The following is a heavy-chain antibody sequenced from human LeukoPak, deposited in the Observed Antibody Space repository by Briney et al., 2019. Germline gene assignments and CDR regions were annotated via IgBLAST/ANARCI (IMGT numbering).Heavy chain of an antibody. Sequence: GSLRLSCAASGFTFSNYWMSWVRQAPGKGLEWVANIKQDRSEKYYVDSVKGRFTISRDNAKNSLYLQMNSLRAEDTAVYYCAREYEVGAMFDYWGQGTLVTVSS. J-gene: IGHJ4*02. D-gene: IGHD1-26*01. CDR2: IKQDRSEK. CDR1: GFTFSNYW. V-gene: IGHV3-7*01. CDR3: AREYEVGAMFDY.